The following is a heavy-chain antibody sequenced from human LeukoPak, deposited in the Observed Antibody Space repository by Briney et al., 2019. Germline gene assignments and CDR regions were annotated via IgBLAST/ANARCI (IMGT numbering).Heavy chain of an antibody. D-gene: IGHD2-15*01. Sequence: SETLSLTCAVYGGSLSGYYWSWIRQPPGKGLEWIGEINHSGSTNYNPSLKSRVTISVDTSKNQFSLKLSSVTAADTAVYYCAREALPACSGGSCYRAPFDYWGQGTLVTVSS. CDR2: INHSGST. V-gene: IGHV4-34*01. CDR3: AREALPACSGGSCYRAPFDY. J-gene: IGHJ4*02. CDR1: GGSLSGYY.